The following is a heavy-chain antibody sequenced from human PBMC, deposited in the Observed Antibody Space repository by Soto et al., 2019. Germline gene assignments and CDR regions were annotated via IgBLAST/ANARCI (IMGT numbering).Heavy chain of an antibody. V-gene: IGHV2-5*02. Sequence: QITLKESGTTLVKPTQTLTLTCTFSGFSLSTSGVGVVWLRQPPGKALEWLALVYWDDDKRYSPSLKSRLTITQDTSKNQVVLTMNNMDHVDTATYYCAHSSSRWPLGYWGQGALVTVSS. D-gene: IGHD4-17*01. J-gene: IGHJ4*02. CDR1: GFSLSTSGVG. CDR3: AHSSSRWPLGY. CDR2: VYWDDDK.